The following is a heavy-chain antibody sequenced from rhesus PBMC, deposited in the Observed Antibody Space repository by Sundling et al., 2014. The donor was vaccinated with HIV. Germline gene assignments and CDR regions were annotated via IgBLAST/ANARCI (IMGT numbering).Heavy chain of an antibody. CDR3: VSPVETATVTHQYFDF. D-gene: IGHD5-12*01. CDR1: GFSFSSYD. Sequence: EVQLVEAGGGLVQPGGSLRLSCAASGFSFSSYDMHWVRQAPGKGLEWVAVISYDGSKKYYADSVKDRFTISRDNSKNMLYLQMNNLKLDDTAVFYCVSPVETATVTHQYFDFWGQGALVTVSS. V-gene: IGHV3-54*02. CDR2: ISYDGSKK. J-gene: IGHJ1*01.